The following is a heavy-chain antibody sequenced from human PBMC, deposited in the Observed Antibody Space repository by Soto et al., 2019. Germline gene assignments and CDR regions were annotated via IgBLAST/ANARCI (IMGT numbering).Heavy chain of an antibody. CDR2: ISSSSSTI. V-gene: IGHV3-48*02. CDR1: GFTFSSYS. J-gene: IGHJ4*02. D-gene: IGHD2-15*01. Sequence: PGGSLRLSCAASGFTFSSYSMNWVRQAPGKGLEWVSYISSSSSTIYYADSVKGRFTISRDNAKNSLYLQMNSLRDEDTAVYYCARDQCSGGSCHFDYWGQGTLVTVSS. CDR3: ARDQCSGGSCHFDY.